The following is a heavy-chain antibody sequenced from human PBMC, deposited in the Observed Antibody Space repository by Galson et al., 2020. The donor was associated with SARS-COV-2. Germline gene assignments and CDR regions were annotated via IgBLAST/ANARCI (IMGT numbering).Heavy chain of an antibody. Sequence: QLGESLKISCAASGFTFSSSAMHWVRQAPGKGLEWVAIISYDGTTRYKSDSVKGRFTISRDISKNTLYLQMNRLRPEDTGVYYCARETDEHTSSWDDNGGQGTLVTVSP. J-gene: IGHJ4*02. CDR2: ISYDGTTR. V-gene: IGHV3-30*04. CDR3: ARETDEHTSSWDDN. D-gene: IGHD2-2*01. CDR1: GFTFSSSA.